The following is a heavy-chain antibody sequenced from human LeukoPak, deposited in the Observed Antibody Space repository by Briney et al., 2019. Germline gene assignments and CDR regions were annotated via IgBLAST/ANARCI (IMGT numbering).Heavy chain of an antibody. CDR1: GFTVSANY. CDR3: ARDCFDC. CDR2: IYSGGST. J-gene: IGHJ4*02. Sequence: AGSLRLYCAASGFTVSANYMSRLRQATGKGLEWVSVIYSGGSTNYADSVKGRFSISRDSSRNTLYLQMNNLRAEDTAVYFCARDCFDCWGQGTLVTVSS. V-gene: IGHV3-66*01.